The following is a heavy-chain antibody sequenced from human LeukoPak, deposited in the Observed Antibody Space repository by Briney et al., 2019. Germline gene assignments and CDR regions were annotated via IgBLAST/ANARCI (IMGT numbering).Heavy chain of an antibody. CDR1: GFTFSSYT. D-gene: IGHD2-2*01. J-gene: IGHJ4*02. Sequence: GGSLRLSCAASGFTFSSYTMHWVRQAPGKGLECVAVISYDGSSEYYADSVKGRFTISRDNSKNTVYLQMNSLRAEDTAVYFCARAPVLPAALNGGLGFDFWGQGTLVTVSS. V-gene: IGHV3-30-3*01. CDR2: ISYDGSSE. CDR3: ARAPVLPAALNGGLGFDF.